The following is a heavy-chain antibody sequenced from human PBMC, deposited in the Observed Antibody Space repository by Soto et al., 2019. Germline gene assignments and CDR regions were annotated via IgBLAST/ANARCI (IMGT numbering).Heavy chain of an antibody. CDR1: GGSIITYY. CDR2: IYYSGST. V-gene: IGHV4-59*08. D-gene: IGHD3-10*01. CDR3: ARHNYGSGSTYFDY. J-gene: IGHJ4*02. Sequence: QVQLQESGPGLVKPSETLSLTCTVSGGSIITYYWSWIRQPPGKGLEWIGYIYYSGSTNYNPSLMSRVTISADTSKNQFSLKLNSMTAADTAVYYCARHNYGSGSTYFDYWGQGTLVTVSS.